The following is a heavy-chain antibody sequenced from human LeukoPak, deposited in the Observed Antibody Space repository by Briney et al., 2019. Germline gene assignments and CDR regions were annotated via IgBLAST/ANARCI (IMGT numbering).Heavy chain of an antibody. CDR1: GYTFTSYD. D-gene: IGHD3-10*01. V-gene: IGHV1-8*01. CDR2: MNPNSGNT. J-gene: IGHJ5*02. CDR3: ASGYYGSGSYRGYWFDP. Sequence: GASVKVSCKASGYTFTSYDINWVRQATGQGLEWMGWMNPNSGNTGYAQKFQGRVTMTRNTSISTAYMELSSLRSEDTAVYYCASGYYGSGSYRGYWFDPWGQGILVTVSS.